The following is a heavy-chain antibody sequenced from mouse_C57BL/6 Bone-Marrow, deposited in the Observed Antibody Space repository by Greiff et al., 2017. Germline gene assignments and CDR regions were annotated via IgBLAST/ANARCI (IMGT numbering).Heavy chain of an antibody. D-gene: IGHD2-12*01. Sequence: EVQLVESGGGLVKPGGSLKLSCAASGFTFSSYAMSWVRQTPEKRLEWVATISDGGSYTYYPDNVKGRFTISRDNAKNNLYLQMSHLKSEDTAMYYCARDYDENFDYWGQGTTLTVSS. J-gene: IGHJ2*01. CDR1: GFTFSSYA. V-gene: IGHV5-4*01. CDR3: ARDYDENFDY. CDR2: ISDGGSYT.